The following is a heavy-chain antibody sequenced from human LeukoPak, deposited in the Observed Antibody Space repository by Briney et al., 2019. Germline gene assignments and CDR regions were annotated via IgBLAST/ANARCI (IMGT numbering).Heavy chain of an antibody. CDR3: ARESPIYSNVPGMDV. J-gene: IGHJ6*04. Sequence: SQTLSLTCTVSGGSISSGSYYWSWIRQPAGKGLEWIGRIYTSGSTNYNPSLKSRVTISVDTSKNQFSLKLSSVTAADTAVYYCARESPIYSNVPGMDVWGKGTTVTVSS. D-gene: IGHD4-11*01. CDR1: GGSISSGSYY. CDR2: IYTSGST. V-gene: IGHV4-61*02.